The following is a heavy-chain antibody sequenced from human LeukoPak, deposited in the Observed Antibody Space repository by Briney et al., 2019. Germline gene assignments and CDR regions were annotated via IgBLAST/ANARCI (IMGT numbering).Heavy chain of an antibody. Sequence: PGGSLRLSCAASGFTFSSYWMHWVRQAPGKGLVWVSRINTDGSSTSYADSVKGRFTISRDNAKNTLYLQMNSLRAEDTAFYHCVRDRSYGAFDYWGQGNLVTVSS. CDR2: INTDGSST. V-gene: IGHV3-74*01. J-gene: IGHJ4*02. CDR3: VRDRSYGAFDY. CDR1: GFTFSSYW. D-gene: IGHD5-18*01.